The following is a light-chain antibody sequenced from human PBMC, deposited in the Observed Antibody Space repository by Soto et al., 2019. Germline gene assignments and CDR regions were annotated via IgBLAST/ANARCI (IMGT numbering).Light chain of an antibody. CDR1: QIISSY. V-gene: IGKV1-39*01. CDR2: TAS. J-gene: IGKJ2*01. CDR3: QQSYSSPYT. Sequence: DIQMTQSPSSLYASVGDRVTITCQASQIISSYLNWYQQKPGKAPKLLIYTASSLQSGVPSRFSGSGSGTDFTLTISSLQPEDFATYYCQQSYSSPYTFGQGTKLEIK.